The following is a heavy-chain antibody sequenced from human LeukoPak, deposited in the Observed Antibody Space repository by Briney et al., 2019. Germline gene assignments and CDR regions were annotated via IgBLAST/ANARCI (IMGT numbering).Heavy chain of an antibody. Sequence: PSETLSLTCSVSGGSISSYYWSWIRQPPGKGLEWIGYIYYSGSTNYNPSLKSRVTISVDTSKNQFSVKLSSVTAADTAVYYCARVPYFGASPDYWGQGTLVTVSS. V-gene: IGHV4-59*08. CDR1: GGSISSYY. CDR3: ARVPYFGASPDY. J-gene: IGHJ4*02. D-gene: IGHD3-10*01. CDR2: IYYSGST.